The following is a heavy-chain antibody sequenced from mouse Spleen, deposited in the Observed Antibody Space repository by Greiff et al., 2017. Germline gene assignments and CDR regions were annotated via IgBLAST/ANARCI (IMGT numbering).Heavy chain of an antibody. CDR3: AKMRGFITTVVEGGNAMDY. CDR1: GFSLTSYG. Sequence: QVQLQQSGPGLVQPSQSLSITCTVSGFSLTSYGVHWVRQSPGKGLEWLGVIWRGGSTDYNAAFMSRLSITKDNSKSQVFFKMNSLQADDTAIYYCAKMRGFITTVVEGGNAMDYWGQGTSVTVSS. CDR2: IWRGGST. V-gene: IGHV2-5*01. D-gene: IGHD1-1*01. J-gene: IGHJ4*01.